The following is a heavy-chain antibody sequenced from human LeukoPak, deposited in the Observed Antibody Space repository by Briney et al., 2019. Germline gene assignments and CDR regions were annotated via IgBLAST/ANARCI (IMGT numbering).Heavy chain of an antibody. V-gene: IGHV4-39*01. Sequence: PSETLSLTCTVSGASINNSPYYWAWIRQPPGQELEWIVSMHYSGATYYNPSLKSRVTISIDTSKNQFSLRLTSVTAADTAVFYCARNDRGRPADYWGQGTLVTVSS. CDR1: GASINNSPYY. CDR2: MHYSGAT. D-gene: IGHD1-26*01. J-gene: IGHJ4*02. CDR3: ARNDRGRPADY.